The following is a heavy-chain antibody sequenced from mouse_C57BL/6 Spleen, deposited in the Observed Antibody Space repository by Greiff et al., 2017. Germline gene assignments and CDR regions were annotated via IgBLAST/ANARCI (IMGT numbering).Heavy chain of an antibody. V-gene: IGHV1-76*01. D-gene: IGHD1-1*01. CDR2: IYPGSGNT. Sequence: QVQLQQSGAELVRPGASVKLSCKASGYTFTDYYINWVKQRPGQGLEWIARIYPGSGNTYYNEKFKGKATLTAEKSSSTAYMQLSSLTSEDSAVYFCARQATTVVARGYFDVWGTGTTVTVSS. CDR3: ARQATTVVARGYFDV. CDR1: GYTFTDYY. J-gene: IGHJ1*03.